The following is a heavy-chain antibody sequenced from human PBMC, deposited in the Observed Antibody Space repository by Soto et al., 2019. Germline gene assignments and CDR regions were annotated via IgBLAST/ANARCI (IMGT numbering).Heavy chain of an antibody. J-gene: IGHJ6*02. Sequence: PGGSLRLSCAASGFTFTSYGMHWVRQAPGKGLEWMALILHDGSAEYYADSVKGRFTISRDNSKNTLYLQMNSLRAEDTAVHYCARSRDGYSFYFYYGMDGWGQGTTVTVSS. CDR2: ILHDGSAE. CDR1: GFTFTSYG. D-gene: IGHD4-4*01. CDR3: ARSRDGYSFYFYYGMDG. V-gene: IGHV3-30*03.